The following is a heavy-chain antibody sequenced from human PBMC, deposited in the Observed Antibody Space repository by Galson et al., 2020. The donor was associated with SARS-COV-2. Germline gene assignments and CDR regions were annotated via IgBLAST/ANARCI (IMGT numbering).Heavy chain of an antibody. Sequence: GGSLRLSCAASGFTFSSYSMNWVRQPPGKGLEWVSSISSSSSYIYYAAPVKGRFTISRDNAKNSLYLQMNSLRAEDTAVYYCARGPIAVAGPDNWFDPWGQGTLVTVAS. V-gene: IGHV3-21*01. CDR2: ISSSSSYI. D-gene: IGHD6-19*01. J-gene: IGHJ5*02. CDR1: GFTFSSYS. CDR3: ARGPIAVAGPDNWFDP.